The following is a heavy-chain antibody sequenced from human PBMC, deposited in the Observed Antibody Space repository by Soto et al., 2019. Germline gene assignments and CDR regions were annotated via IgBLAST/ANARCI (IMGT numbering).Heavy chain of an antibody. J-gene: IGHJ4*02. V-gene: IGHV3-23*01. CDR3: AKDYALVVAGELDC. Sequence: EVQLLESGGGLVQPGGSLRLSCAASGFTFTNYAMSWVRQAPGKGLEWVSAISGSGGSTYYADSVKGRFTISRDNSENTLYLLMNSLRAEDTAVYYCAKDYALVVAGELDCWGQGTLVTVVS. CDR1: GFTFTNYA. D-gene: IGHD6-19*01. CDR2: ISGSGGST.